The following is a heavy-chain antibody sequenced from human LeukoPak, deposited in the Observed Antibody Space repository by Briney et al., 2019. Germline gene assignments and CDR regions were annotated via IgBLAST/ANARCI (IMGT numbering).Heavy chain of an antibody. D-gene: IGHD3-22*01. CDR2: ISYDGSNK. V-gene: IGHV3-30*04. J-gene: IGHJ3*02. CDR1: GFTLSSYA. CDR3: ARGKYYDSSGYYYVGAFDI. Sequence: GGSLRLSCAASGFTLSSYAMSWVRQAPGKGLEWVAVISYDGSNKYYADSVKGRFTISRDNSKNTLYLQMNSLRAEDTAVYYCARGKYYDSSGYYYVGAFDIWGQGTMVTVSS.